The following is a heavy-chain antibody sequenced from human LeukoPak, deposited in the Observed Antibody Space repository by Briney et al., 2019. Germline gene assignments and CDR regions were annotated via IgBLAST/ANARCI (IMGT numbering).Heavy chain of an antibody. CDR3: AKDISHGSGSYYYYFDY. CDR2: ISWNSGSI. V-gene: IGHV3-9*01. CDR1: GFTFDDYA. J-gene: IGHJ4*02. Sequence: PGGSLRLSCAASGFTFDDYAMHWVRQAPGKGLEWVSGISWNSGSIGYADSVKGRFTISRDNAKNSLYLQMNSLRAEDTALYYCAKDISHGSGSYYYYFDYWGQGTLVTVSS. D-gene: IGHD3-10*01.